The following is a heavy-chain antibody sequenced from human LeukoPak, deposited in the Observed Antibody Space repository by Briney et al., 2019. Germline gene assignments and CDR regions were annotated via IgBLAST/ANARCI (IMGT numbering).Heavy chain of an antibody. Sequence: GGSLRLSCAASGFTFSSYAMHWVRQAPGKGLEWVAVISYDGSNKYYADSVKGRFTISRDNSKNTLYLQMNSLRAEDTAVYYCATPAFITGTTIDYWGQGTLVTVSS. D-gene: IGHD1-7*01. CDR3: ATPAFITGTTIDY. V-gene: IGHV3-30*04. CDR1: GFTFSSYA. J-gene: IGHJ4*02. CDR2: ISYDGSNK.